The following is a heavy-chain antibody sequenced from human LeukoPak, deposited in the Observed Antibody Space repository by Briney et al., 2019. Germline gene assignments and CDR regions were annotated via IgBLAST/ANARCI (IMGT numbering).Heavy chain of an antibody. V-gene: IGHV4-39*01. J-gene: IGHJ4*02. Sequence: ASETLSLTCTVSGGSISSSSYYWGWIRQPPGKGLEWIGSIYYSGSTYYNPSLKSRVTISVDTSKNQFSLKLSSVTAADTAVYYCARHEGGSYDSSGYCIDYWGQGTLVTVSS. D-gene: IGHD3-22*01. CDR1: GGSISSSSYY. CDR3: ARHEGGSYDSSGYCIDY. CDR2: IYYSGST.